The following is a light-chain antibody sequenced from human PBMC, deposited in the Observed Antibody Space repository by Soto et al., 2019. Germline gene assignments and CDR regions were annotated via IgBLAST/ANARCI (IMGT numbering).Light chain of an antibody. V-gene: IGKV1-5*03. CDR1: QTVNNW. CDR3: QQYNTSKNT. J-gene: IGKJ2*01. CDR2: KAS. Sequence: DIQMTQSPSTLSASVGDRVIITCRASQTVNNWLAWYQQTPGKAPKLLIYKASSLESGFPSRFSGSVSGTEFTLTISSLQPYDFATYYCQQYNTSKNTFGQRTKLEIK.